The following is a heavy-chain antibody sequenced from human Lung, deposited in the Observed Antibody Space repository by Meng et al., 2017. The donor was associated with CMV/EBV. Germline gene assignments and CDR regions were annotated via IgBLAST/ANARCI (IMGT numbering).Heavy chain of an antibody. V-gene: IGHV1-69*11. CDR3: ARSCNGNTCPFDF. Sequence: KASEGTVRTYAVTWVRQAPGQGLEWMGRIIPIHATTNYEQKFRGRLTITADQSTGTAYMELSSLRSEDAAFYYCARSCNGNTCPFDFWGRGTLVTVSS. D-gene: IGHD2/OR15-2a*01. J-gene: IGHJ4*02. CDR1: EGTVRTYA. CDR2: IIPIHATT.